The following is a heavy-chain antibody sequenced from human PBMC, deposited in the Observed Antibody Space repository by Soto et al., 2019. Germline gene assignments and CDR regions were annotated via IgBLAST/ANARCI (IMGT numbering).Heavy chain of an antibody. CDR3: ARGYSGYDEIDY. Sequence: QVQLVESGGGVVQPGRSLRLSCAASGFTFSSYAMHWVRQAPGKGLEWVAVISYDGSNKYYADSVKGRFTITRDNSKNTVYLQMNSLRAEDTTVYYCARGYSGYDEIDYWGQGTLVTVSS. CDR2: ISYDGSNK. CDR1: GFTFSSYA. D-gene: IGHD5-12*01. V-gene: IGHV3-30-3*01. J-gene: IGHJ4*02.